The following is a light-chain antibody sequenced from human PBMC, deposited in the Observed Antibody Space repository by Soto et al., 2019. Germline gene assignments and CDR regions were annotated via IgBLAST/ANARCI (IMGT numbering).Light chain of an antibody. CDR2: GAY. CDR3: QQYDNLPYT. CDR1: QDITNY. Sequence: DIRMTQSPSSLSASVGDRVTISCQASQDITNYLNWYQQKPGKAPKLLIYGAYNLETGVPSRFSGSGSGTDFTFTISSLQPEDFAAYYCQQYDNLPYTFGQGTKLEIK. V-gene: IGKV1-33*01. J-gene: IGKJ2*01.